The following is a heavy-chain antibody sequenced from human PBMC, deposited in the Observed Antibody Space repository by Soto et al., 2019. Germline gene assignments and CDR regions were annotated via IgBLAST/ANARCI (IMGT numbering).Heavy chain of an antibody. V-gene: IGHV1-2*04. D-gene: IGHD3-10*01. CDR1: GYTFTGYY. CDR3: ATAYYYGSGSYSRPHYYYGMDV. Sequence: ASVKVSSKASGYTFTGYYMHWVRQAPGQGLEWMGWINPNSGGTNYAQKFQGWVTMTRDTSISTAYMELSRLRSDDTAVYYCATAYYYGSGSYSRPHYYYGMDVWGQGTTVTVSS. CDR2: INPNSGGT. J-gene: IGHJ6*02.